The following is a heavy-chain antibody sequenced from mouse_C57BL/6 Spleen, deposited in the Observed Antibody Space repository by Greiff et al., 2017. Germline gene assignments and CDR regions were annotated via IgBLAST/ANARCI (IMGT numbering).Heavy chain of an antibody. V-gene: IGHV1-85*01. CDR3: AREEDGYYRFFDY. Sequence: QVQLQQSGPELVKPGASVKLSCKASGYTFTSYDINWVKQRPGQGLEWIGWIYPRDGSTKYNEKFKGKATLTVDTSSSTAYMELHSLTSEDAAVYFCAREEDGYYRFFDYWGQGTTLTVSS. CDR2: IYPRDGST. CDR1: GYTFTSYD. J-gene: IGHJ2*01. D-gene: IGHD2-3*01.